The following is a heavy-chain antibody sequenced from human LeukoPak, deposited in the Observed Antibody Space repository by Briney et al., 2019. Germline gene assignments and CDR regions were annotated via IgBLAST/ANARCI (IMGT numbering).Heavy chain of an antibody. V-gene: IGHV3-30*02. CDR3: AKKEGSGSYGSDY. J-gene: IGHJ4*02. CDR2: IRCNGSNK. Sequence: GGSLRLSCAASGFTFSSYGMHWVRQAPGKGLEWVAFIRCNGSNKYYADSVKGRFTISRDNSKNTLYLQMNSLRAEDTAVYYCAKKEGSGSYGSDYWGQGTLVTVSS. CDR1: GFTFSSYG. D-gene: IGHD1-26*01.